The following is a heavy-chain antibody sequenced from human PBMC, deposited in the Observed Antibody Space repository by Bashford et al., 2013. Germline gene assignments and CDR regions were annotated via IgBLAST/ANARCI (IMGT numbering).Heavy chain of an antibody. CDR2: IYSSGTT. D-gene: IGHD6-13*01. Sequence: VRQAPGKGLEWVSTIYSSGTTDYADSVKGRFIISRNNSNNTLFLQMNGLRAEDTAVYYCTLGIAAAGTDWWGQGTPGHRLL. V-gene: IGHV3-53*01. CDR3: TLGIAAAGTDW. J-gene: IGHJ4*02.